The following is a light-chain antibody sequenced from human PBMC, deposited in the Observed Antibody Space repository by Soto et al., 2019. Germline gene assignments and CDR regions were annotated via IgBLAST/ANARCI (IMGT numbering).Light chain of an antibody. V-gene: IGKV3-20*01. J-gene: IGKJ5*01. CDR2: GAS. Sequence: VLTQSPSTLSVSPGERATLSCRASETVSTNLAWYQQKPGQAPRLLIHGASTRATGFPARFSGSGSGTDFTLTISRLEPEDFAVYHCQQYGSSPLITFGQGTRLEIK. CDR1: ETVSTN. CDR3: QQYGSSPLIT.